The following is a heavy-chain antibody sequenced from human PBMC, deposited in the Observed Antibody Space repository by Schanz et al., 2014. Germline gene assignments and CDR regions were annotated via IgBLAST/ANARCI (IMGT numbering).Heavy chain of an antibody. CDR3: ARGLGDERWLDLNEAFDI. J-gene: IGHJ3*02. CDR2: MNPNSGNT. Sequence: QVQLVQSGAEVKKPGASVKVSCEASGYTFTSYDINWVRQAPGQGLEWMGWMNPNSGNTGYAQKFQGRVTMTRHTSISTAYMELSSLRSEDTAVYYCARGLGDERWLDLNEAFDIWGQGTIVTVSS. CDR1: GYTFTSYD. D-gene: IGHD6-19*01. V-gene: IGHV1-8*02.